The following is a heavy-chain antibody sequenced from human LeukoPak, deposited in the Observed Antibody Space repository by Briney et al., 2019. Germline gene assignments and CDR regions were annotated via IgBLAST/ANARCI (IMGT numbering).Heavy chain of an antibody. D-gene: IGHD6-19*01. V-gene: IGHV1-46*01. J-gene: IGHJ4*02. CDR1: GYTFTSYY. CDR3: ARGDLFGIAVAVPFDY. Sequence: ASVKVSCKASGYTFTSYYMHWVRQAPGQGLEWMGIINPSGGSTSYAQKFQGRVTMTRDTSTSTVYMELSSLRSKDTAVYYCARGDLFGIAVAVPFDYWGQGTLVTVSS. CDR2: INPSGGST.